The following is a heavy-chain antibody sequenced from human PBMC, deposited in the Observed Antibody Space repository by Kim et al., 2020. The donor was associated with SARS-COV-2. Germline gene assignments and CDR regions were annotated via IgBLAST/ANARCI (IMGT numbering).Heavy chain of an antibody. CDR2: IRSKANSYET. D-gene: IGHD2-2*02. J-gene: IGHJ6*02. V-gene: IGHV3-73*01. CDR1: GFTFSGFA. CDR3: TRGEIYCSSTKCYRGRDV. Sequence: GGSLRLSCAASGFTFSGFAMHWVRQASGKGLEWVGRIRSKANSYETAYAASVEGRFTISRDDSRITAYLQMNSVKTEDTAVYYCTRGEIYCSSTKCYRGRDVWRQGTTVPVS.